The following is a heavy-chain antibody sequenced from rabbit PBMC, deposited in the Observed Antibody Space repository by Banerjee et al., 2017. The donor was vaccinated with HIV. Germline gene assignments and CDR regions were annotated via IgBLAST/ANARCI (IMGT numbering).Heavy chain of an antibody. CDR1: GFSFSSNYY. CDR2: INTSSGNT. CDR3: ARSAYAYTTDGFDL. Sequence: QEQLEESGGDLVKPEGSLTLTCTASGFSFSSNYYMCWVRQAPGKGLEWIACINTSSGNTVYATWAKGRFTISKTSSTTVTLQMTSLTAADTATYFCARSAYAYTTDGFDLWGPGTLVTVS. J-gene: IGHJ2*01. D-gene: IGHD6-1*01. V-gene: IGHV1S45*01.